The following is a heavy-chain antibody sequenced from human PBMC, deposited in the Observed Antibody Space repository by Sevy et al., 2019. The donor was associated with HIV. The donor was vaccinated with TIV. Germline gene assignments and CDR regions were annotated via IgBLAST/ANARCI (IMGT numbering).Heavy chain of an antibody. V-gene: IGHV2-5*02. CDR1: GFSLSTSGVG. J-gene: IGHJ5*02. CDR3: AQIAVADNWFDP. CDR2: IYWDDDK. Sequence: SGPTLVKPTQTLTLTCTFSGFSLSTSGVGVGWIRQPPGKALEWLALIYWDDDKRYSPSRKSRLTIPKETSKNQVVLKMTNMDPVDTATYYCAQIAVADNWFDPWGQGTLVTVSS. D-gene: IGHD6-19*01.